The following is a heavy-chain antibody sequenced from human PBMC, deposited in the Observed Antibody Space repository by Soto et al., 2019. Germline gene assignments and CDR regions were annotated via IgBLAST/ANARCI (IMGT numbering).Heavy chain of an antibody. CDR1: GFTFSDHY. CDR3: ARDGKGRGISWYDRNYYNYYYRDV. J-gene: IGHJ6*03. CDR2: ISTDRGTM. Sequence: QVQLVESGGGLVKPGGSLRLSCAASGFTFSDHYMSWIRQAPGKGLEWVSFISTDRGTMYYADSVNGRFTVSRDNAKNSLVLQMNSLRAEDTAVYYCARDGKGRGISWYDRNYYNYYYRDVWGRGTTVSVSS. D-gene: IGHD6-13*01. V-gene: IGHV3-11*01.